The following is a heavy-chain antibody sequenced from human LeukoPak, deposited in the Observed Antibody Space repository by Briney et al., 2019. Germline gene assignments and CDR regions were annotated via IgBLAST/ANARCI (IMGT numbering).Heavy chain of an antibody. V-gene: IGHV3-30*18. CDR3: AKPLEQWLVNSDFDY. CDR2: ISYDGSNK. Sequence: GGSLRLSCAASGFTFSHYAIHWVRQAPGKGLGWVAVISYDGSNKYYADSVKGRFTISRDNSKNTLYLQMNSLRAEDTAVYYCAKPLEQWLVNSDFDYWGQGTLVTVSS. J-gene: IGHJ4*02. D-gene: IGHD6-19*01. CDR1: GFTFSHYA.